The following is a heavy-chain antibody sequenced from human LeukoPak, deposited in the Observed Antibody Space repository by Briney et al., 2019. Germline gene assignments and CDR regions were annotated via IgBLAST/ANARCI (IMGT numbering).Heavy chain of an antibody. Sequence: SETLSLTCSVSGGSIRNYYWSWIRQPPGKGLDWIGYVYYTGSTEYNPSLKSRLTISVDTSKSQFSLKLSYVTAADTAVYFCAREYCSSTTTCYGDYFDYWGQGTLVTVSS. CDR3: AREYCSSTTTCYGDYFDY. J-gene: IGHJ4*02. V-gene: IGHV4-59*12. D-gene: IGHD2-2*01. CDR1: GGSIRNYY. CDR2: VYYTGST.